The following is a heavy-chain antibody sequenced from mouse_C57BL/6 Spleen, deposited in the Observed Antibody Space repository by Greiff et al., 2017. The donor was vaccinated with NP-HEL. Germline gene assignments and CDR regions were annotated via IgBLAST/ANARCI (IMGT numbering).Heavy chain of an antibody. Sequence: EVKLQESGPGLVKPSQSLSLTCSVPGYSITSGYYWNWIRQFPGNKLEWMGYISYDGSNNYNPSLKNRISITLDTSKHQFFLKLNSVTTEDTATYYCASPSHYYEYDDYAMDYWGQGTSVTVSS. V-gene: IGHV3-6*01. CDR2: ISYDGSN. D-gene: IGHD2-4*01. CDR3: ASPSHYYEYDDYAMDY. CDR1: GYSITSGYY. J-gene: IGHJ4*01.